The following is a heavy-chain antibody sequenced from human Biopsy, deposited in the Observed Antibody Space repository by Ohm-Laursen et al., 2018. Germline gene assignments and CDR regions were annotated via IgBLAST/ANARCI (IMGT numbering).Heavy chain of an antibody. CDR2: VWYDGINK. V-gene: IGHV3-33*01. Sequence: SLRLSCAASGFTFGSFGMHWVRQAPGKGLEWVAVVWYDGINKFYADSVEGRFTISRDNFKNTVYLEMNSLRPEDTAVYYCARDLGNLRGVMFYLDSWGQGTLVSVSS. D-gene: IGHD3-16*01. CDR1: GFTFGSFG. J-gene: IGHJ4*02. CDR3: ARDLGNLRGVMFYLDS.